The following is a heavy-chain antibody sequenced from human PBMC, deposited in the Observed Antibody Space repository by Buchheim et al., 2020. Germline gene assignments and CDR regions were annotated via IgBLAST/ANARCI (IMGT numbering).Heavy chain of an antibody. CDR2: ISGSGGTT. J-gene: IGHJ4*02. CDR3: AKDHSSSRWWGFDS. Sequence: EVHLLESGGVLVQPGGSLRLSCAASGFTFSSYAMSWVRQAPGKGLEWVSAISGSGGTTYYADSVKGRFTISSANSNNTLYLQMNSLRAEDTALYYCAKDHSSSRWWGFDSWGQGTL. V-gene: IGHV3-23*01. D-gene: IGHD6-13*01. CDR1: GFTFSSYA.